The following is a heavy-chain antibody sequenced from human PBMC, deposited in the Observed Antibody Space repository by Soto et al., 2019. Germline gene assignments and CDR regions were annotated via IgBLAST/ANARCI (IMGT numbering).Heavy chain of an antibody. CDR3: ARDRSYTTDY. CDR1: GFTFSNSW. J-gene: IGHJ4*02. Sequence: LRLSCAASGFTFSNSWMHWVRQAPGKGLVWVSYINSDGSTTTYADSVKGRFTISRDNAKNTVYLQITSLTAEDTAVYYCARDRSYTTDYLGQGTLVTVSS. D-gene: IGHD1-1*01. CDR2: INSDGSTT. V-gene: IGHV3-74*01.